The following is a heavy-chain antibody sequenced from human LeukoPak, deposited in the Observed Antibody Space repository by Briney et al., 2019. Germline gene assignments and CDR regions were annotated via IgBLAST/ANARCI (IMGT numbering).Heavy chain of an antibody. V-gene: IGHV3-15*01. Sequence: GGSLRLSCAASGFTFSNAWMSWVRQAPGKGLEWVGRIKSKADGGTTDYAAPVKGRFTISRDDSKNTLYLQMNSLKTEDTAVYYCTTSTTATWFGYWGQGTLVTVSS. J-gene: IGHJ4*02. CDR1: GFTFSNAW. CDR2: IKSKADGGTT. CDR3: TTSTTATWFGY. D-gene: IGHD3-10*01.